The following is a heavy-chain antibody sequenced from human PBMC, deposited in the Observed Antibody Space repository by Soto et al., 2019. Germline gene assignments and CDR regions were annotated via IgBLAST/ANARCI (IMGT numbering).Heavy chain of an antibody. Sequence: QVQLQQWGAGLLKPSETLSLTCAVYGGSFSGYYWSWIRQPPGKGLEWIGEINHSGSTNYNPSLKSRVTIPVNPSKNQFPLKLSSVTAADTAVYYCARVGGIAAAGKFHYWGQGTLVTVSS. D-gene: IGHD6-13*01. CDR1: GGSFSGYY. CDR2: INHSGST. J-gene: IGHJ4*02. CDR3: ARVGGIAAAGKFHY. V-gene: IGHV4-34*01.